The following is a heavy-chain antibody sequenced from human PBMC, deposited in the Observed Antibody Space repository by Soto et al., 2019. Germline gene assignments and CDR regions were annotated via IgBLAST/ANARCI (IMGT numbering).Heavy chain of an antibody. CDR1: GFTVSSNY. CDR3: ARDRGHWVGAAAGRLDY. CDR2: IYSGGST. Sequence: GGSLRLSCAASGFTVSSNYMSWVRQAPGKGLEWVSVIYSGGSTYYADSVKGRFTISRDNSKNTLYLQMNSLRAEDTAVYYCARDRGHWVGAAAGRLDYWGQGTLVTVSS. J-gene: IGHJ4*02. V-gene: IGHV3-66*01. D-gene: IGHD6-13*01.